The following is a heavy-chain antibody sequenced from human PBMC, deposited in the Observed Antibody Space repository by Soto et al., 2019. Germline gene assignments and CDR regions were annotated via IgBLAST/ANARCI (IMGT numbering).Heavy chain of an antibody. CDR1: GFRFSSYA. V-gene: IGHV3-30-3*01. J-gene: IGHJ4*02. CDR3: ARGPMVRGVPDY. Sequence: QVQLVESGGGVVEPGGSLRLSCAASGFRFSSYAMHWVRQAPGKGLEWVADISYDGSSKSYADSVKGRFSISRDNSKNTRYLQMNSLRAEDTAVYYCARGPMVRGVPDYWGQGTLVTVSS. D-gene: IGHD3-10*01. CDR2: ISYDGSSK.